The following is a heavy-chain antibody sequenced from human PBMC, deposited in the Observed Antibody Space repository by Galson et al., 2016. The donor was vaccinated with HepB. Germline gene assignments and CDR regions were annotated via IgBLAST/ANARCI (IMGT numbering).Heavy chain of an antibody. Sequence: SLRLSCAGSGFTFISYWMAWVRQAPGKGLEWVASIKQDGSERYYIDSVRGRFTISRDNAKNSLYLEMNSLRAEDTAVYYCARDKRRWLLWGQGTLVTVSS. CDR1: GFTFISYW. D-gene: IGHD5-18*01. CDR2: IKQDGSER. V-gene: IGHV3-7*03. CDR3: ARDKRRWLL. J-gene: IGHJ4*02.